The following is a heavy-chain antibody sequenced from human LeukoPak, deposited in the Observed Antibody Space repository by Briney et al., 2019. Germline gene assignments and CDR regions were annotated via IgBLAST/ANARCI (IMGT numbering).Heavy chain of an antibody. CDR2: ISGSGGRT. Sequence: GGSLRLSCAAPGFTFSSYAMSWVRQAPGKRLESVSPISGSGGRTYYADSVKGRFTISRDNSKNTLYLQINSLRAENTAVYFRAEDGIRYFDWLLSFDYWGQGTLVTVSS. V-gene: IGHV3-23*01. CDR3: AEDGIRYFDWLLSFDY. CDR1: GFTFSSYA. J-gene: IGHJ4*02. D-gene: IGHD3-9*01.